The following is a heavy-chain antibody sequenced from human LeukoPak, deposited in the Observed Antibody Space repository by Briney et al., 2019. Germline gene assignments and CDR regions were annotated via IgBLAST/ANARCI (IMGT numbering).Heavy chain of an antibody. CDR1: GDSVTSSRYY. V-gene: IGHV4-39*07. D-gene: IGHD5-18*01. Sequence: SETLSLTCSVSGDSVTSSRYYWAWIRQSPEKGLEWIATIYYNGSTYYNPSLKSRVTISVDTSKNQFSLKLSSVTAADTAVYYCARGYSYGSIWGQGTMVTVSS. J-gene: IGHJ3*02. CDR3: ARGYSYGSI. CDR2: IYYNGST.